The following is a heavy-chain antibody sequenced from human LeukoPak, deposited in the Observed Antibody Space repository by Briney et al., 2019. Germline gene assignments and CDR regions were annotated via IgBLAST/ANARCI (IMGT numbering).Heavy chain of an antibody. Sequence: ASVTVSCKASGYTFTSYYMHWVRQAPGQGLEWMGIINPSGGSTSYAQKFQGRVTMTRDTSTSTVYMELSSLRSEDTAVYYCARDRAYYDSSGPLDYWGQGTLVTVSS. J-gene: IGHJ4*02. D-gene: IGHD3-22*01. CDR3: ARDRAYYDSSGPLDY. V-gene: IGHV1-46*01. CDR1: GYTFTSYY. CDR2: INPSGGST.